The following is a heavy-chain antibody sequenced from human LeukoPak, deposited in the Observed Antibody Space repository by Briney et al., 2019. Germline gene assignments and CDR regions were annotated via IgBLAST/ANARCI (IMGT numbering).Heavy chain of an antibody. D-gene: IGHD3-3*01. CDR2: IYYSGST. CDR3: ARMAGHYDFWSGRNWFDP. V-gene: IGHV4-31*03. J-gene: IGHJ5*02. Sequence: TLSLTCTVSGGSISSGGYYWSWIRQHPGEGLEWIGYIYYSGSTYYNPSLKSRVTISVDTSKNQFSLRLSSVTAADTAVYYCARMAGHYDFWSGRNWFDPWGQGTLVTVSS. CDR1: GGSISSGGYY.